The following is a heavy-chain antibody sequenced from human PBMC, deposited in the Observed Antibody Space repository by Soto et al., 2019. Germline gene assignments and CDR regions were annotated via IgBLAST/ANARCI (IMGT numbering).Heavy chain of an antibody. Sequence: QITLKESGPTLVKSTQTLTLTCTFSGFSLSSNRVGVGWIRQPPGKALEWLALIYWDDDKRYSPSLKSRLNITKDTSKKQVVLTMTNMDPVDTATYYCAQRRGIARFDYWGQGTLVTVSS. CDR1: GFSLSSNRVG. J-gene: IGHJ4*02. D-gene: IGHD3-16*02. CDR2: IYWDDDK. V-gene: IGHV2-5*02. CDR3: AQRRGIARFDY.